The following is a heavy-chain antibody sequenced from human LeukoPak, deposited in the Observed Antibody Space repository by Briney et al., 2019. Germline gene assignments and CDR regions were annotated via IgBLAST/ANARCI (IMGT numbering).Heavy chain of an antibody. CDR2: LNGDGSTI. V-gene: IGHV3-74*01. J-gene: IGHJ4*02. CDR3: VVSGWFHYFDY. Sequence: PGGSLRLSCAASGFTFSSHWMHWVRQAPGEGLVWVSRLNGDGSTIDYADFVKGRSTISRDNTKNTLYLQMSSLSAEDTAVYYCVVSGWFHYFDYWGQGILVTVSS. D-gene: IGHD6-19*01. CDR1: GFTFSSHW.